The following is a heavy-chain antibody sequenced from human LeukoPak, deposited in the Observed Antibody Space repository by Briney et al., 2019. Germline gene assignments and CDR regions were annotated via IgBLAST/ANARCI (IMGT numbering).Heavy chain of an antibody. D-gene: IGHD3-9*01. Sequence: GGSLRLSCAASGFTFSSYWMSWVRQAPGKGLEWVANINQDGSEKYYVDSVKGRFTISRDNAKNSLYLQMNSLRAEDTAVYYCARGLSEGPYYDILTGPRYLDYWGQGTLVTVSS. CDR2: INQDGSEK. V-gene: IGHV3-7*03. J-gene: IGHJ4*02. CDR3: ARGLSEGPYYDILTGPRYLDY. CDR1: GFTFSSYW.